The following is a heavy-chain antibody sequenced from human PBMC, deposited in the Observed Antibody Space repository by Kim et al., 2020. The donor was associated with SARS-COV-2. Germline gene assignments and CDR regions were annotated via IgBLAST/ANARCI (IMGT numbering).Heavy chain of an antibody. D-gene: IGHD3-9*01. CDR3: AREGVYDILTGLDY. J-gene: IGHJ4*02. V-gene: IGHV3-33*01. Sequence: YAASVEGRFTISRDNSKNTLYLQMNSLRAEDTAVYYCAREGVYDILTGLDYWGQGTLVTVSS.